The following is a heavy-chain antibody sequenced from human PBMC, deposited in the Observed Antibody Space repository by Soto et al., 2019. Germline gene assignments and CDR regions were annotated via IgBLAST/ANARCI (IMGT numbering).Heavy chain of an antibody. Sequence: PSETLSLTCTVSGGSISSYYWSWIRQPPGKGLEWIGYIYYSGSTNYNPSLKSRVTISVDTSKNQFSLKLSSVTAADTAVYYCARDGAYDYSNYGSYYYGMDVWGQGTTVTV. V-gene: IGHV4-59*01. CDR3: ARDGAYDYSNYGSYYYGMDV. CDR1: GGSISSYY. CDR2: IYYSGST. D-gene: IGHD4-4*01. J-gene: IGHJ6*02.